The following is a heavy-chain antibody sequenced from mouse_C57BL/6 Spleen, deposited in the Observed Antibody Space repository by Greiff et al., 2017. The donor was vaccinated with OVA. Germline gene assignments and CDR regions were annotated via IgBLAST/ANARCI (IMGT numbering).Heavy chain of an antibody. V-gene: IGHV1-72*01. D-gene: IGHD2-5*01. J-gene: IGHJ4*01. CDR2: IDPNSGGT. CDR3: ASYSNYGYYAMDY. CDR1: GYTFTSYW. Sequence: VQLQQPGAELVKPGASVKLSCKASGYTFTSYWMHWVKQRPGRGLEWIGRIDPNSGGTKYNEKFKSKATLTVDKPSSTAYMQLSSLTSEDSAVYYCASYSNYGYYAMDYWGQGTSVTVSS.